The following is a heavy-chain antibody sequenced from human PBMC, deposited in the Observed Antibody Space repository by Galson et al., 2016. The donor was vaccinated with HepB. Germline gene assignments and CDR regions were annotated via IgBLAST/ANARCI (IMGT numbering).Heavy chain of an antibody. J-gene: IGHJ5*02. Sequence: SVKVSCKASGYTFTNYDINWARQAPGQGLEWMGWVNPNSRNTGYAQKFQGSVTMTMDPSISTADMELSSLRSDDTAVYYCARGGFTIYGEGFDPWGQGTLVTVSS. CDR1: GYTFTNYD. D-gene: IGHD3-3*01. V-gene: IGHV1-8*01. CDR2: VNPNSRNT. CDR3: ARGGFTIYGEGFDP.